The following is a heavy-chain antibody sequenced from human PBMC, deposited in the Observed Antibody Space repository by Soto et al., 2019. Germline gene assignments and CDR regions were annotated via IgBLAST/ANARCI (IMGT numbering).Heavy chain of an antibody. V-gene: IGHV4-34*01. CDR2: INYSEST. CDR3: ARDRMYDSSGYYYPHCDY. CDR1: GGAFWGYY. J-gene: IGHJ4*02. Sequence: SETLSLTCAVYGGAFWGYYGSWIRQPPGKWLEWIGEINYSESTYYNPSLKSRVTISLDTSKNQFSLKLSSVTAADTAVYYCARDRMYDSSGYYYPHCDYWGQGTLVTVSS. D-gene: IGHD3-22*01.